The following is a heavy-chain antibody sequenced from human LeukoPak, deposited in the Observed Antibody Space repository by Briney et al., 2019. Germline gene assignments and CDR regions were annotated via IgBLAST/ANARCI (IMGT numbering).Heavy chain of an antibody. CDR1: GFTFSSYA. Sequence: GGSLRLSCAASGFTFSSYAMTWVRQAPGKGLEWVSGISDSGGSIYYADSVKGRFTISRDNSKSTLYLQMNSLRAEDTAIYYCAKVGLATTVVGPYDYWGQGTLVTVSP. D-gene: IGHD4-23*01. CDR3: AKVGLATTVVGPYDY. CDR2: ISDSGGSI. V-gene: IGHV3-23*01. J-gene: IGHJ4*02.